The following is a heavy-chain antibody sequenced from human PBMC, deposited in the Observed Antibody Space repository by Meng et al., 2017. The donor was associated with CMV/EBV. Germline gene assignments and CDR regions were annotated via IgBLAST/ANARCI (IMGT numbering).Heavy chain of an antibody. D-gene: IGHD3-22*01. CDR3: ARDVYYYDSSGYYIDY. CDR2: ISYDGSNK. J-gene: IGHJ4*02. V-gene: IGHV3-30*04. CDR1: GFTFSSYA. Sequence: GGSLSLTCAASGFTFSSYAMHWVRQAPGKGLEWVAVISYDGSNKYYADSVKGRFTISRDNAKNSLYLQMNSLRAEDTAVYYCARDVYYYDSSGYYIDYWGQGTLVTVSS.